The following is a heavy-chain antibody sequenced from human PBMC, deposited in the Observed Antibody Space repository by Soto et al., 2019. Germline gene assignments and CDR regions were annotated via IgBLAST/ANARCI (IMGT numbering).Heavy chain of an antibody. CDR2: ISGSGGST. J-gene: IGHJ3*02. CDR1: GFTFSSYA. V-gene: IGHV3-23*01. D-gene: IGHD2-21*02. CDR3: AKVFVVVTAIGYDAFDI. Sequence: GGSLRLSCAASGFTFSSYAMSWVRQAPGKGLEWVSAISGSGGSTYYADSVKGRFTISRDNSKNTLYLQMNSLRAEDTAVYYCAKVFVVVTAIGYDAFDIWGQGTMVTVSS.